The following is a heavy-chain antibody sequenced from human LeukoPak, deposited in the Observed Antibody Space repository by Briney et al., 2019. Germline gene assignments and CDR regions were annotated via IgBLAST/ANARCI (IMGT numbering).Heavy chain of an antibody. V-gene: IGHV3-21*01. CDR2: ISSSSSYI. CDR3: ARSCSGGSCYSYAFDI. D-gene: IGHD2-15*01. J-gene: IGHJ3*02. Sequence: PGGSLRLSCAASGFTFSSYSMNWVRQAPGKGLEWVSSISSSSSYIYYADSVKGRFTISRDNAKNSLYLQMNSLRAEDTAVYYCARSCSGGSCYSYAFDIWGQGTMVTVSS. CDR1: GFTFSSYS.